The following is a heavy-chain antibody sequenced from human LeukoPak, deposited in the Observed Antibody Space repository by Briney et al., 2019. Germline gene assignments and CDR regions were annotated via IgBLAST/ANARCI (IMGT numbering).Heavy chain of an antibody. CDR2: IYYSGST. CDR1: GGSISSYY. CDR3: ARSDIVVVVAATLFGWFDP. J-gene: IGHJ5*02. D-gene: IGHD2-15*01. Sequence: SETLSLTCTVSGGSISSYYWSWIRQPPGKGLEWIGYIYYSGSTNYNPSLKSRVTISVDTSKNQFSLKLSSVTAADTAVYYCARSDIVVVVAATLFGWFDPWGQGTLVTVSS. V-gene: IGHV4-59*01.